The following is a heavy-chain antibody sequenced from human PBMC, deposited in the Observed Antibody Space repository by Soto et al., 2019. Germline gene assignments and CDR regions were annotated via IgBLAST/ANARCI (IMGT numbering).Heavy chain of an antibody. V-gene: IGHV3-74*01. CDR3: ARDLGLMADGSGPS. Sequence: PGGSLRLSCADSGFTFSDYWMQWVRQAPGKGLVWISRINTDGSDTGYADFVKGRFTISRDNAKSTLYLEMNSLRAEDTAMYYCARDLGLMADGSGPSWGQGTMVNVAS. CDR2: INTDGSDT. CDR1: GFTFSDYW. D-gene: IGHD3-16*01. J-gene: IGHJ3*01.